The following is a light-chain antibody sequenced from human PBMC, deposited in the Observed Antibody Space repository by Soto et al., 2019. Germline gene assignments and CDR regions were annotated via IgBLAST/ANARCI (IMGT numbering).Light chain of an antibody. Sequence: QSALTQPASVSGSPGQSITISCTGTSSDVGGYNYVSWYQQHPGKAPKLMIYEVSNRTSGVSNRFSGSKSGNTASLTISGLQAEDEADYYCSSYRSSSTLGVFGGGTKLTVL. CDR1: SSDVGGYNY. CDR3: SSYRSSSTLGV. J-gene: IGLJ2*01. V-gene: IGLV2-14*01. CDR2: EVS.